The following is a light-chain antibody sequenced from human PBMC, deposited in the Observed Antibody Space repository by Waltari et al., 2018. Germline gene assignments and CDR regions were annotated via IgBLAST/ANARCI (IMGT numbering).Light chain of an antibody. J-gene: IGKJ1*01. CDR1: HGINNN. V-gene: IGKV1-27*01. CDR2: SAS. CDR3: QKYSSAPRT. Sequence: DIQMTQSPSSLSASVGDRVTITCRASHGINNNLAWYQQKPGKVPTLLIYSASTLQSGVPSRFSGSGSGTDFTLTISSLHPEDVATYYCQKYSSAPRTFGPGTKVEIK.